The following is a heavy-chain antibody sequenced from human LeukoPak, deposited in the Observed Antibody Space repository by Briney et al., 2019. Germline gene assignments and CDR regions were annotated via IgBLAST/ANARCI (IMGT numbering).Heavy chain of an antibody. V-gene: IGHV4-31*03. CDR3: ARHIMNWFDP. CDR2: IYYSGST. CDR1: GGSISSGGYY. J-gene: IGHJ5*02. Sequence: PSETLSLTCTVSGGSISSGGYYWSWIRQHPGKGLEWIGYIYYSGSTNYNPSLKSRVTISVDTSKNQFSLKLSSVTAADTAVYYCARHIMNWFDPWGQGTLVTVSS. D-gene: IGHD3-16*01.